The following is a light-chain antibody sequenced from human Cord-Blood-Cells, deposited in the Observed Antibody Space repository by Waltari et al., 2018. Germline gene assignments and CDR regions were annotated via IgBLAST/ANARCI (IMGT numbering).Light chain of an antibody. Sequence: DIQMTQSPSTLSASVGDRVTITCRASQSISSWLAWYQQKPGKAPKLLIYKASSLESGVPSRFSGSGSGTEFTLTISSLQPDDFATYYCQQFNSYPYTFGQGTKLEIK. V-gene: IGKV1-5*03. CDR2: KAS. CDR1: QSISSW. J-gene: IGKJ2*01. CDR3: QQFNSYPYT.